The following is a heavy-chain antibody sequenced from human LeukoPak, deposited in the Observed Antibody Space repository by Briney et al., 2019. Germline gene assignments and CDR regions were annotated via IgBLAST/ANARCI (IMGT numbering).Heavy chain of an antibody. CDR1: GFTFSSYA. J-gene: IGHJ4*02. CDR3: ARDPYGDYGFDY. D-gene: IGHD4-17*01. V-gene: IGHV3-23*01. Sequence: GGSLRLSCAASGFTFSSYAMSWVRQAPGKGMEWVSAISGSGGSTYYADSVKGRFTISRDNSKNTLYLQMNSLRAEDTAVYYCARDPYGDYGFDYWGQGTLVTVSS. CDR2: ISGSGGST.